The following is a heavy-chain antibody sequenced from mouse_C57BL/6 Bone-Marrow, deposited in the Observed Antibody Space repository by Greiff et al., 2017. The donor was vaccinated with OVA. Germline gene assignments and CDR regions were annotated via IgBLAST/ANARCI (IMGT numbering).Heavy chain of an antibody. Sequence: EVHLVESGGGLVKPGGSLKLSCAASGFTFSSYAMSWVRQTPEKRLEWVATISDGGSYTYYPDNVKGRFTISRDNAKNNLYLQMSHLKSEDTAMYYCARDATTVVDVWGTGTTVTVSS. D-gene: IGHD1-1*01. CDR1: GFTFSSYA. CDR2: ISDGGSYT. CDR3: ARDATTVVDV. J-gene: IGHJ1*03. V-gene: IGHV5-4*01.